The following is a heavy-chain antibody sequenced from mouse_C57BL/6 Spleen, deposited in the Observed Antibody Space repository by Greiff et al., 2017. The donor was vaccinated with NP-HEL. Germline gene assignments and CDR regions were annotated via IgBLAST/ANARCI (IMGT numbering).Heavy chain of an antibody. Sequence: QVQLQQSGAELARPGASVKLSCKASGYTFTSYGISWVKQRTGQGLEWIGAIYPRSGNTYYNEKLKGKATLTADKSSSTAYMELRSLTSEDSAVYVCASPYGYDEGYYAMDYWGQGTSVTVSS. CDR1: GYTFTSYG. V-gene: IGHV1-81*01. CDR2: IYPRSGNT. J-gene: IGHJ4*01. CDR3: ASPYGYDEGYYAMDY. D-gene: IGHD2-2*01.